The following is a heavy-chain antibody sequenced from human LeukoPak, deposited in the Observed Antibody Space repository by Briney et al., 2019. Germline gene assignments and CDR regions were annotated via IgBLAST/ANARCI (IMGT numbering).Heavy chain of an antibody. CDR3: ARGRVGYRTTVTTKGPFDY. V-gene: IGHV3-30-3*01. Sequence: GRSLRLSCAASGFTFSSYAMHWVRQAPGKGLEWVAVISYDGSNKYYADSVKGRFTISRDNSKNTLYLQMNSLRAEDTAVYYCARGRVGYRTTVTTKGPFDYWARGPWSPSPQ. J-gene: IGHJ4*02. CDR2: ISYDGSNK. D-gene: IGHD4-17*01. CDR1: GFTFSSYA.